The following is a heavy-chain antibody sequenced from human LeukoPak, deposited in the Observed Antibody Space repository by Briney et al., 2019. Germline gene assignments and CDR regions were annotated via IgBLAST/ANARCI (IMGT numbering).Heavy chain of an antibody. V-gene: IGHV5-51*01. CDR1: GYSFTTYW. D-gene: IGHD6-13*01. Sequence: GESLKISCKGSGYSFTTYWIGWVRQMPGKGLELMGIIYPGDPDTRYSPSFQGQVTISADKPINTAYLQWSSLKVSDTAMYYCARHGSGSSWKYGMDVWGQGTTVTVSS. CDR2: IYPGDPDT. CDR3: ARHGSGSSWKYGMDV. J-gene: IGHJ6*02.